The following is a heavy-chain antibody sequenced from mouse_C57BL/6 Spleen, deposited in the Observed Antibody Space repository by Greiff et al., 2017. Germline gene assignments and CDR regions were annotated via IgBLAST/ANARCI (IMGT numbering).Heavy chain of an antibody. J-gene: IGHJ4*01. Sequence: QVQLQQSGAELARPGASVKLSCKASGYTFTSYGISWVKQRTGQGLEWIGEIYPRSGNTYYNEKFKGKATLTADKSSNTAYLQLSSLTSEDTAVYYCTVITTVRDYWGQGTSVTVSS. V-gene: IGHV1-81*01. CDR3: TVITTVRDY. D-gene: IGHD1-1*01. CDR1: GYTFTSYG. CDR2: IYPRSGNT.